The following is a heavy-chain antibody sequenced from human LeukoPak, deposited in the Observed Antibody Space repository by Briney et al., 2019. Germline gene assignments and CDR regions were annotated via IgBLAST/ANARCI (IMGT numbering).Heavy chain of an antibody. J-gene: IGHJ3*02. D-gene: IGHD1-20*01. CDR2: ISWNSGSI. CDR1: GFTFDDYA. V-gene: IGHV3-9*01. CDR3: AKDRERYNWNDDAFDI. Sequence: GGSLRLYCAASGFTFDDYAMHWVRQAPGKGLEWVSGISWNSGSIGYADSVKGRFTISRDNAKNSLYLQMNSLRAEDTALYYCAKDRERYNWNDDAFDIWGQGTMVTVSS.